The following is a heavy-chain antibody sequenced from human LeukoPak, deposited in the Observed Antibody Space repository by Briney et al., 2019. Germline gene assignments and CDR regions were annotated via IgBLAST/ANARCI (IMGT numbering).Heavy chain of an antibody. CDR3: ARGPDIVVVPAALPMGDNWFDP. V-gene: IGHV4-34*01. CDR1: GGSFSGYY. CDR2: INHSGST. D-gene: IGHD2-2*01. Sequence: PSETLSLTCAVYGGSFSGYYWSWIRQPPGKGLEWIGEINHSGSTNYNPSLKSRVTISVDTSKNQFSLKLSFVTAADTAVYYCARGPDIVVVPAALPMGDNWFDPWGQGTLVTVSS. J-gene: IGHJ5*02.